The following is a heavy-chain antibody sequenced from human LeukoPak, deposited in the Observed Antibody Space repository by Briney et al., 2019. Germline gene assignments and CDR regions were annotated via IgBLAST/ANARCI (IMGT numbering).Heavy chain of an antibody. J-gene: IGHJ3*01. D-gene: IGHD6-19*01. CDR1: GYSSTSFG. Sequence: ASVKVSCKASGYSSTSFGISWVRQAPGRGLEWMGWISTSKGNTIYAQKFQDRVIMTRDTSTSTAYMELRRLRSDDTAVYYCARDKQYVFDVWGQGTRVTVSP. V-gene: IGHV1-18*01. CDR3: ARDKQYVFDV. CDR2: ISTSKGNT.